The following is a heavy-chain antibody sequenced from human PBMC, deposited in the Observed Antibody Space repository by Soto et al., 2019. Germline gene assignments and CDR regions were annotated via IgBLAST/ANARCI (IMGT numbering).Heavy chain of an antibody. CDR3: ARARDEQWVRLPFDF. D-gene: IGHD6-19*01. J-gene: IGHJ4*02. CDR2: FSATSENT. V-gene: IGHV3-23*01. Sequence: EVQLLESGGGLVQPGGSLRLSCVGSGFFFSSYTMTWVRQAPGKGLEWVSSFSATSENTYYADSVRGRFTISRDNSKNRLFMQMASLTAKGTAMYYCARARDEQWVRLPFDFWGQGILVIVSS. CDR1: GFFFSSYT.